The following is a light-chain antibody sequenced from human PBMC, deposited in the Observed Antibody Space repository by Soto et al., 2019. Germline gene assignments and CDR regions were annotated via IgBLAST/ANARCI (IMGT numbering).Light chain of an antibody. J-gene: IGKJ1*01. CDR2: GAS. Sequence: EIVLTQSPGTLSLSPGERATLSCRASQSASGSYLAWYQQKPGQAPRLLIYGASSRATGIPDRFSGSGFGTDFTLTISRLEPEDFAVYYCQQYGSSPRSRTFGQGTKVEI. CDR1: QSASGSY. V-gene: IGKV3-20*01. CDR3: QQYGSSPRSRT.